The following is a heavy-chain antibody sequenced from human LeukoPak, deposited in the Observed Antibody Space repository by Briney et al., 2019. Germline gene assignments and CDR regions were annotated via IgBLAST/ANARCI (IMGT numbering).Heavy chain of an antibody. V-gene: IGHV3-33*01. Sequence: GGSLRLSCAASGFTFNRYGVHWVRQAPGKGLEWVAFTGPDGKKTFYGDSLNGRFTISRDNFEDTVFLQMNTMRAEDTAVYYCARQMVEGQQNYYMDVWGNGTTVTVSS. CDR2: TGPDGKKT. D-gene: IGHD2-15*01. CDR3: ARQMVEGQQNYYMDV. J-gene: IGHJ6*03. CDR1: GFTFNRYG.